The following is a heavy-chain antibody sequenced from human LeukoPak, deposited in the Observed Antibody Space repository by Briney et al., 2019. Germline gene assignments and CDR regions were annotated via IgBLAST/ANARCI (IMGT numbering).Heavy chain of an antibody. CDR2: IKQDGSEK. V-gene: IGHV3-7*01. D-gene: IGHD3-10*01. CDR3: AREVLGADYYGSGSYYPGYYYYGMDV. Sequence: GGSLRLSCAASGFTFSSYWMSWVRQAPGKGLEWVANIKQDGSEKYYVDSVKGRFTISRDNAKNSLYLQMNSLRAEDTAVYYCAREVLGADYYGSGSYYPGYYYYGMDVWGQGSTVTVSS. J-gene: IGHJ6*02. CDR1: GFTFSSYW.